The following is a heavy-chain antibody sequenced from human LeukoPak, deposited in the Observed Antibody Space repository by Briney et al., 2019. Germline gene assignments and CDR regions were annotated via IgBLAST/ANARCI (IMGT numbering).Heavy chain of an antibody. V-gene: IGHV4-38-2*02. CDR1: SYSISSDYY. CDR3: GRDRPTGYYDY. J-gene: IGHJ4*02. D-gene: IGHD3-9*01. Sequence: SETLSPTCTVSSYSISSDYYWGWIRQPPGKGLEWIASINHSGKTYYNPSLKSRVTISVDTSKNQFSLKLTSVTAADTAVYYCGRDRPTGYYDYWGQGILVTVSS. CDR2: INHSGKT.